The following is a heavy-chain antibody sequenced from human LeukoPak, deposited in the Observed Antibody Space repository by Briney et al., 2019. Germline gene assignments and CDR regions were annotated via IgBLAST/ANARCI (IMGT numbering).Heavy chain of an antibody. CDR1: GGTISSYY. Sequence: SETLSLTCTVSGGTISSYYLNWIRQPAGKGLEWIGRIYTSGSTNYNPSLKRRGTMSVDTVKNQFSLKLSSVTAADTAVYYCARDRNIAVAGTPFVYYWGQGTLVTVSS. D-gene: IGHD6-19*01. J-gene: IGHJ4*02. CDR3: ARDRNIAVAGTPFVYY. V-gene: IGHV4-4*07. CDR2: IYTSGST.